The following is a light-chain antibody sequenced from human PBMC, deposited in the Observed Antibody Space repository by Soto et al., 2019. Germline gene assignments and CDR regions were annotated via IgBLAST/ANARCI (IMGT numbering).Light chain of an antibody. V-gene: IGKV3-15*01. CDR1: QSVSSN. J-gene: IGKJ5*01. Sequence: EIVMTQSPATLSVSPGERATLSCSTSQSVSSNLAWYQERPGQAPRLLIYGASTRATGIPARFSGSGSGTEFTLIISSLQAEDFAVYYCQQYNNWPPITFGQGTRLEIK. CDR3: QQYNNWPPIT. CDR2: GAS.